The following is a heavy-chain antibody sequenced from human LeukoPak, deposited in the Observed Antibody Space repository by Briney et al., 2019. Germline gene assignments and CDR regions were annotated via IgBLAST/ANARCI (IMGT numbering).Heavy chain of an antibody. CDR3: ARRGDSSGYPYYYYYYMDV. J-gene: IGHJ6*03. Sequence: GGSLRLSCVASGFTFSSCAMSWVRQAPGKGLEWVSAISGSGGSTYYADSVKGRFTISRDNSKNTLYLQMDSLRAEDTAVYYCARRGDSSGYPYYYYYYMDVWGKGTTVTVSS. CDR1: GFTFSSCA. CDR2: ISGSGGST. V-gene: IGHV3-23*01. D-gene: IGHD3-22*01.